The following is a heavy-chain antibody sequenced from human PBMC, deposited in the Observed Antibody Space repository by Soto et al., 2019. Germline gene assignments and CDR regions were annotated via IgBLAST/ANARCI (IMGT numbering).Heavy chain of an antibody. V-gene: IGHV1-18*01. D-gene: IGHD1-26*01. CDR1: GYTFTSYG. Sequence: QVQLVQSGAEVKKPGASVKVSCKASGYTFTSYGISWVRQAPGQGLEWMGWISAYNGNTNYAQNLQGRVTMTTDTSTRTAYMELRGLRSDDTAVYYCARLRSEWELLIYYYYGMDVWGQGTTVTVSS. CDR2: ISAYNGNT. CDR3: ARLRSEWELLIYYYYGMDV. J-gene: IGHJ6*02.